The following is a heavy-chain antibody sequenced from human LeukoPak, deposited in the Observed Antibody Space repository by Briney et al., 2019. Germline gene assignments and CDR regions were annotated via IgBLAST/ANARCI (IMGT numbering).Heavy chain of an antibody. CDR2: IWCDGSNK. V-gene: IGHV3-33*08. D-gene: IGHD4-17*01. CDR1: GFTFSSYG. Sequence: PGRSLRLSCAASGFTFSSYGMHWVRQAPGKGLEWVAVIWCDGSNKYYADSVKGRFTISRDNSKNTLYLQMNSLRAEDTAVYYCARGDDYGDQTYFDYWGQGTLVTVSS. J-gene: IGHJ4*02. CDR3: ARGDDYGDQTYFDY.